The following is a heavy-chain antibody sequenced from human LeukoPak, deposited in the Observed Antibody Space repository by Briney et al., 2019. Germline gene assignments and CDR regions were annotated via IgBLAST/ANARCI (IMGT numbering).Heavy chain of an antibody. CDR3: AREVEVGRVRVYDIPSWGAFDI. Sequence: PSETLSLTCTVSGGSISSYYWSWIRQPAGKGLEWIGRIYTSGSTNYNPSLKSRVTMSVDTSKNQFSLKLSSVTAADTAVYYCAREVEVGRVRVYDIPSWGAFDIWGQGTMVTVSS. J-gene: IGHJ3*02. V-gene: IGHV4-4*07. D-gene: IGHD3-9*01. CDR2: IYTSGST. CDR1: GGSISSYY.